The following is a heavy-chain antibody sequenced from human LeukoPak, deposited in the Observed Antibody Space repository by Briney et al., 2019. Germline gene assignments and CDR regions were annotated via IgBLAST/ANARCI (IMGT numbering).Heavy chain of an antibody. J-gene: IGHJ4*02. CDR3: ASVDSSGYPDY. V-gene: IGHV3-11*04. CDR2: ISSSGSTI. D-gene: IGHD3-22*01. Sequence: GSLRLSCAASGFTFSDYYMSWIRQAPGKGLEWVSYISSSGSTIYYADSVKGRFTISRDNAKNSLYLQMNSLRAEDTAVYYCASVDSSGYPDYWGQGTLVTVSS. CDR1: GFTFSDYY.